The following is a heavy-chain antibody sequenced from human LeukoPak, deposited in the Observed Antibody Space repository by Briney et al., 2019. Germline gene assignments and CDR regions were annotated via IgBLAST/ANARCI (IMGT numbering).Heavy chain of an antibody. V-gene: IGHV3-23*01. Sequence: QPGGSLRLSCAASGFTFSTFAMSWVRQAPGKGLEWVSAISGSGGGTYYADSVKGRLTISRDNSKNTLYLQMGSLRAEDTAVYYCAKAFSAYENWPPNWFDPWGQGTLVTVSS. J-gene: IGHJ5*02. D-gene: IGHD5-12*01. CDR3: AKAFSAYENWPPNWFDP. CDR2: ISGSGGGT. CDR1: GFTFSTFA.